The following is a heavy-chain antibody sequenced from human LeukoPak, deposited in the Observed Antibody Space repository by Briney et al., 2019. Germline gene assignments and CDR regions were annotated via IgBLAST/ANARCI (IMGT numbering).Heavy chain of an antibody. J-gene: IGHJ4*02. V-gene: IGHV1-2*02. Sequence: GASVKVSCKASGYTFTGYYMHWVRQAPGQGLEWMGWINPNSGGTNYGRVTMTRDTSISTAYMELSRLRSDDTAVYYCARGAWDTAMALDYWGRGTLVTVSS. CDR2: INPNSGGT. D-gene: IGHD5-18*01. CDR1: GYTFTGYY. CDR3: ARGAWDTAMALDY.